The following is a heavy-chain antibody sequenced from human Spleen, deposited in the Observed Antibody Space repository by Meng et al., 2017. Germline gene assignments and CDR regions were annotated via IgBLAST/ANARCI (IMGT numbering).Heavy chain of an antibody. CDR2: INHSGST. CDR3: ARGFWVVREIIITPLDY. Sequence: QVQLQQWGAGLLKPSETLSLTCAGYGGSFSGYYWNWIRQSPGKGLEWIGEINHSGSTNYNPSLKSRVTISVDTSKNQFSLKLSSVTAADTAVYYCARGFWVVREIIITPLDYWGQGSLVTVSS. CDR1: GGSFSGYY. D-gene: IGHD3-10*01. V-gene: IGHV4-34*01. J-gene: IGHJ4*02.